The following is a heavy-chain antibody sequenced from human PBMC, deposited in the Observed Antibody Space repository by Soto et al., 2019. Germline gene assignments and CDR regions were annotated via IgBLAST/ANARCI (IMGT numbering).Heavy chain of an antibody. CDR2: ISVSADTT. J-gene: IGHJ4*02. CDR3: AKSQWEILD. Sequence: EVQLLESGGGLVQPGGSLRLSCAASGFTFSSFAMSWVRQAPGKGLEWVSTISVSADTTYYTDSVKGRFTISRDNSKNTLFLHMHSLRAEDTAVYYCAKSQWEILDWGQGTLVTVSS. V-gene: IGHV3-23*01. D-gene: IGHD1-26*01. CDR1: GFTFSSFA.